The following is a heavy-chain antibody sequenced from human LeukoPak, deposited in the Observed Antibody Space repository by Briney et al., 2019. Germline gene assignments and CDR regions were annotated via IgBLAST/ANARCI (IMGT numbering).Heavy chain of an antibody. CDR1: GGSIRSYY. CDR2: IYYTGVT. D-gene: IGHD3-22*01. Sequence: SETLSLTCTVSGGSIRSYYWSWIRQPPGKGLEWIGYIYYTGVTNYNPSLKSRVTISVDTSKNQFSLKLSSVTAADTAVYYCACLTTADAFDIWGQGTMVTVSS. J-gene: IGHJ3*02. CDR3: ACLTTADAFDI. V-gene: IGHV4-59*01.